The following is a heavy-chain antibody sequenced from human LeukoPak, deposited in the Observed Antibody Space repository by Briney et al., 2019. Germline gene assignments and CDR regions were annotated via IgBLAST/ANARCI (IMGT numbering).Heavy chain of an antibody. CDR3: ARAATAVAPIDY. V-gene: IGHV1-3*01. Sequence: ASVRVSCKASGYTFTSYAMHWVRQAPGQRLEWMGWINAGNGNTKYSQKFQGRVTITRDTSASTAYMELSSLRSEDTAVYYCARAATAVAPIDYWGQGTLVTVSS. J-gene: IGHJ4*02. D-gene: IGHD6-19*01. CDR1: GYTFTSYA. CDR2: INAGNGNT.